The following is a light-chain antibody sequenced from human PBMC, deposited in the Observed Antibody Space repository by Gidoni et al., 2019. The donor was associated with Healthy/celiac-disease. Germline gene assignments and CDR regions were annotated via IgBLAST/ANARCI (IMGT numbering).Light chain of an antibody. Sequence: DIQMTQSPSSLSASVGDRVTITCQASQDISNYLNWYQQKPGKAPKLLIYDASNLETDFTLTISSLQPEDIATYYCQQYDNLPELTFGGGTKVEIK. CDR2: DAS. CDR1: QDISNY. J-gene: IGKJ4*01. V-gene: IGKV1-33*01. CDR3: QQYDNLPELT.